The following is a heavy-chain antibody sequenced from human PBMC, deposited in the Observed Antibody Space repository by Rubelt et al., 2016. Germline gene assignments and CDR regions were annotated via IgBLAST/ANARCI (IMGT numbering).Heavy chain of an antibody. J-gene: IGHJ4*02. D-gene: IGHD1-20*01. V-gene: IGHV4-39*01. Sequence: QLQLQESGPRLVKPSETLSLTCTVSGGSISSGSYYWGWIRQPPGKGLEWIGSIFYSGTTYYNPSLESRVNISVDTSKNQSSRRLSSMTAEDKAVDYSARLQWGYNWKYFESWGQGSLVTVSS. CDR3: ARLQWGYNWKYFES. CDR1: GGSISSGSYY. CDR2: IFYSGTT.